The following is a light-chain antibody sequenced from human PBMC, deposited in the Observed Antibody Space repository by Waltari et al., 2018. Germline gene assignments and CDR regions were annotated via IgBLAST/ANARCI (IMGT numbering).Light chain of an antibody. CDR3: SSYTSSSTWV. Sequence: QSALTHPASVAGSPGQSITISCTGTSSDGCGYNYVSRYQQHTGNAPKLMIYDVGKRHSGVSNRFAGSKSGNTASLTISGLQAEDDADYYCSSYTSSSTWVFGGGTKLTVL. V-gene: IGLV2-14*01. J-gene: IGLJ3*02. CDR2: DVG. CDR1: SSDGCGYNY.